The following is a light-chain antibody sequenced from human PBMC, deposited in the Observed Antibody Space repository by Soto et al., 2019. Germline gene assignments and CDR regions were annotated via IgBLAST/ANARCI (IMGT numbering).Light chain of an antibody. Sequence: EILMTQSASTLSGSAGERATFSCRASQSVSSNLAWYQQKPGQAPRLLIYCASIRATGIPARFSGGGSGTDFTLTISSLEPEDFAVDYCQQRSNWPPFGPGTKVDTK. CDR3: QQRSNWPP. V-gene: IGKV3-11*01. CDR1: QSVSSN. J-gene: IGKJ3*01. CDR2: CAS.